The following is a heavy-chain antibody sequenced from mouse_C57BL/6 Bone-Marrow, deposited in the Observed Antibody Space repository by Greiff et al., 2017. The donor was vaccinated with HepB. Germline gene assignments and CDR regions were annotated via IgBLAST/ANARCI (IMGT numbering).Heavy chain of an antibody. CDR3: ATQGEGYDYDVANYAMDY. CDR1: GYTFTDYY. CDR2: INPGSGNT. D-gene: IGHD2-4*01. J-gene: IGHJ4*01. V-gene: IGHV1-76*01. Sequence: QVQLQQPGAELVRPGASVKLSCKASGYTFTDYYINWVKQRPGQGLEWIEKINPGSGNTNYNEKFKGKATLTAEKSSSTAYMQLSSLTSEDSAVYFCATQGEGYDYDVANYAMDYWGQGTSVTVSS.